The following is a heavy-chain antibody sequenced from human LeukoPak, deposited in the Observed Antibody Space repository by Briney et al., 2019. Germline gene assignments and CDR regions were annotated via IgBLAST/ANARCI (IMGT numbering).Heavy chain of an antibody. CDR3: ARVRSSGYYPARYFDY. CDR2: ISYDGSNK. CDR1: GFTFSSYA. J-gene: IGHJ4*02. V-gene: IGHV3-30*01. Sequence: GRSLRLSCAASGFTFSSYAMHWVRQAPGKGLEWVAVISYDGSNKYYADSVKGRFTISRDNSKNTLYLQMNSLRAEDTAVYYCARVRSSGYYPARYFDYWGQGTLVTVSS. D-gene: IGHD3-22*01.